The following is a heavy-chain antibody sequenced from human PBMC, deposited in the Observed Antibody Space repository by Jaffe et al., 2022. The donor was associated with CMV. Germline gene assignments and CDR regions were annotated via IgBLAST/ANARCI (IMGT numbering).Heavy chain of an antibody. D-gene: IGHD2-15*01. CDR2: LSGSGAST. J-gene: IGHJ6*02. Sequence: EGELLESGGGLVQPGGSLRLSCSASGFTFGNYAMSWVRQAPGKGLDWVSGLSGSGASTYYADSVKGRFTISRDNSQNTVYLQMDSLRAEDTALYYCAKEASDCRSGSCYSGVTYGMDVWGQGTTVTVSS. CDR1: GFTFGNYA. V-gene: IGHV3-23*01. CDR3: AKEASDCRSGSCYSGVTYGMDV.